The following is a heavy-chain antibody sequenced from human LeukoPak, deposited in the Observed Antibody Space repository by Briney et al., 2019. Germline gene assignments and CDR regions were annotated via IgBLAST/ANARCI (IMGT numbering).Heavy chain of an antibody. Sequence: SETLSLTCTVSGYSISSGYYWGWIRQPPGKGLEWIGSIYYSGSTYYNPSLKSRVTISVDTSKNQFSLKLSSVTAADTAVYYCARQRWGTAMADFDYWGQGTLVTVSS. CDR2: IYYSGST. V-gene: IGHV4-38-2*02. CDR1: GYSISSGYY. J-gene: IGHJ4*02. CDR3: ARQRWGTAMADFDY. D-gene: IGHD5-18*01.